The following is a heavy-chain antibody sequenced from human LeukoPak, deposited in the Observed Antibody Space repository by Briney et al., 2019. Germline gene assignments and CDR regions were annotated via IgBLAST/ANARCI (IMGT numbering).Heavy chain of an antibody. V-gene: IGHV4-59*01. J-gene: IGHJ4*02. CDR3: ARGLMMAVAGRGEFHY. CDR2: IYYSGST. CDR1: GGSISSYC. D-gene: IGHD6-13*01. Sequence: SETLSLTGIVSGGSISSYCWSWIRQPPGKGLEWIGYIYYSGSTNYNPSLKSRVTISVDTSKNQFSLKLSSVAAADTAVYYCARGLMMAVAGRGEFHYWGQGTLVTVSS.